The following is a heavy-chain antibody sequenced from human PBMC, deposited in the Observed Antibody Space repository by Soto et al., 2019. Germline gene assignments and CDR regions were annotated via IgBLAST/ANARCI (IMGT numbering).Heavy chain of an antibody. CDR3: ARGYDSSGYYYSFDY. V-gene: IGHV4-30-4*01. D-gene: IGHD3-22*01. Sequence: PSETLSLTCTVSGGSISSGDYYWSWIRQPPGKGLEWIGYTHYSGTTYYNPSLKSRVTISVDTSKNQFSLKLSSVTAADTAMYYCARGYDSSGYYYSFDYWGQGTLVTVSS. CDR1: GGSISSGDYY. CDR2: THYSGTT. J-gene: IGHJ4*02.